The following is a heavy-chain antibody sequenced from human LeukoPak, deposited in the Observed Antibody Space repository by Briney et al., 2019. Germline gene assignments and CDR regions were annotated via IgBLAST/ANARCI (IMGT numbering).Heavy chain of an antibody. J-gene: IGHJ3*02. D-gene: IGHD3-22*01. CDR1: GGSFRGYY. Sequence: AETLSLTCAVYGGSFRGYYWSWIRQPPGKGLEWVGEINHSGSTNYNPSLKSRVTISVDTSKNQFSLKLSAVTAADTAVYYCARGRRVMGTMIVPYAFDIWGQGTMVTVSS. V-gene: IGHV4-34*01. CDR2: INHSGST. CDR3: ARGRRVMGTMIVPYAFDI.